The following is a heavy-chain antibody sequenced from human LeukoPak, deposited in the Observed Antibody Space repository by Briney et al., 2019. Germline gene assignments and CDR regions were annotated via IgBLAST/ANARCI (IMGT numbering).Heavy chain of an antibody. CDR1: GYTFTNYG. CDR2: INTYNGNT. V-gene: IGHV1-18*01. CDR3: ARDQSEAWFDP. Sequence: ASVKVPCKASGYTFTNYGISWVRQAPGQGLEWMGWINTYNGNTNYAQELRGRVTMTTDTSTSTAYMELNSLRAEDTAVYYCARDQSEAWFDPWGQGTLVTVSS. J-gene: IGHJ5*02.